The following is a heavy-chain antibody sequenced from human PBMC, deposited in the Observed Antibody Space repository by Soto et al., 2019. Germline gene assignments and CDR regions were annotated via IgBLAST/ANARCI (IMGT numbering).Heavy chain of an antibody. V-gene: IGHV3-33*08. D-gene: IGHD3-22*01. CDR2: IWYDGSNI. CDR3: ARDSYYDSSGFLEY. Sequence: QVQLVESGGGVVQPGRSLRLSCAASGFTFSGYGMHWVRQAPGKVLEWVAVIWYDGSNIYYADSVKGRFTISRDNPKNTLYLQMNSLRGEDTAVYYCARDSYYDSSGFLEYWGQGTLVTVSS. CDR1: GFTFSGYG. J-gene: IGHJ4*02.